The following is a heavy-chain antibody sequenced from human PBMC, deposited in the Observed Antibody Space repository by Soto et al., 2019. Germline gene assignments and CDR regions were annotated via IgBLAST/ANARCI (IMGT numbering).Heavy chain of an antibody. CDR3: AKEGDYCSSTSCYGDYYYYYMDV. CDR1: GFTFSSYA. Sequence: PGGSLRLSCAASGFTFSSYAMSWVRQAPGKGLEWVSAISGSGGSTYYADSVKGRFTISRDNSKNTLYLQMNSLRAEDTAVYYCAKEGDYCSSTSCYGDYYYYYMDVWGKGTTVTVSS. V-gene: IGHV3-23*01. CDR2: ISGSGGST. D-gene: IGHD2-2*01. J-gene: IGHJ6*03.